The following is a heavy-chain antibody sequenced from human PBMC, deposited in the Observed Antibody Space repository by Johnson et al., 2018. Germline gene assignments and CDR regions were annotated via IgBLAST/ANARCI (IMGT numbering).Heavy chain of an antibody. Sequence: VQLVETGAKVKRPGSSVKVSCKPSGGTFSNYAFSWVRQAPGQGLEWLGGITPPFGTTNYAQKFRGRVKITADEATSTAYMELSSLTSDDTAGYYCARGADPYCGGDCCFQYWGQGTLVTVSS. V-gene: IGHV1-69*01. D-gene: IGHD2-21*02. CDR3: ARGADPYCGGDCCFQY. J-gene: IGHJ1*01. CDR1: GGTFSNYA. CDR2: ITPPFGTT.